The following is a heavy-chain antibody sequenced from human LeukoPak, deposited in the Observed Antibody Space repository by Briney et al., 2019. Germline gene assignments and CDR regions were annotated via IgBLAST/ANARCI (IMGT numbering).Heavy chain of an antibody. D-gene: IGHD3-22*01. J-gene: IGHJ4*02. CDR1: GFTYSSYG. Sequence: PGRSLRLSCVASGFTYSSYGMHWVRQAPGKGLEWVALIAYDGSNKYYADSVKGRFTISRDNSKNTLSLQMNSLRAEDTAVYYCAKDMDYYDNKRGYYFDYWGQGTLVTLSS. CDR2: IAYDGSNK. V-gene: IGHV3-30*18. CDR3: AKDMDYYDNKRGYYFDY.